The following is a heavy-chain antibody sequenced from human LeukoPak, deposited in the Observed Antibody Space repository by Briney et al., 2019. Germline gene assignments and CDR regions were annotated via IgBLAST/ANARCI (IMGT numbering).Heavy chain of an antibody. CDR1: GFTFSSYS. Sequence: KSGGSLRLSCAASGFTFSSYSMNWVRQAPGKGLEWVSSVSSSSSYIYYADSVKGRFTISRDNAKNSLYLQMDSLRAEDTAVYYCASGPRFDPWGQGTLVTVSS. V-gene: IGHV3-21*01. J-gene: IGHJ5*02. CDR3: ASGPRFDP. CDR2: VSSSSSYI.